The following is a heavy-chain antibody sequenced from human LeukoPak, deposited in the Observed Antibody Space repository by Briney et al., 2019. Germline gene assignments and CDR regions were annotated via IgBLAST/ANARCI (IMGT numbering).Heavy chain of an antibody. Sequence: SETLSLTCTVSGGSISSYYWSWIRQPPGKGLEWIGYIYYRGSTNYNPSLKSRVTISVDTSKNQFSLKLSSVTAADTAVYYCAKLYSSSDFDYWGQGTLVTVSS. D-gene: IGHD6-6*01. CDR2: IYYRGST. CDR3: AKLYSSSDFDY. V-gene: IGHV4-59*01. CDR1: GGSISSYY. J-gene: IGHJ4*02.